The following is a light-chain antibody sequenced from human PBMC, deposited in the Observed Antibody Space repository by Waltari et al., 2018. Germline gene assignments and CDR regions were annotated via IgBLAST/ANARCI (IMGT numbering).Light chain of an antibody. Sequence: QSALAQPRSVSGSPGQSVTISCAGTSSDVGRYNYVSWYQHHPGQAPKVLIYDVNTRPSRVPDRFSGSKSGNTASLTISGLQAEDEADYYCCSYAGNPYVFGTGTKVTVL. CDR1: SSDVGRYNY. J-gene: IGLJ1*01. V-gene: IGLV2-11*01. CDR2: DVN. CDR3: CSYAGNPYV.